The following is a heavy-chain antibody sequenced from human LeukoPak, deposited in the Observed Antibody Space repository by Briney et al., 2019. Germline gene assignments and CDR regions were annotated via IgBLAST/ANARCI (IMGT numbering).Heavy chain of an antibody. CDR3: ARARRAPMVRGVINWFDP. Sequence: PGGPLRLSCAASGFTFDDYGMGWVRQAPGKGLEWVSGINWNGGSTGYADSAKGRFTISRDNAKNSLYLQMNSLRAEDTALYYCARARRAPMVRGVINWFDPWGQGTLVTVSS. V-gene: IGHV3-20*04. CDR1: GFTFDDYG. J-gene: IGHJ5*02. D-gene: IGHD3-10*01. CDR2: INWNGGST.